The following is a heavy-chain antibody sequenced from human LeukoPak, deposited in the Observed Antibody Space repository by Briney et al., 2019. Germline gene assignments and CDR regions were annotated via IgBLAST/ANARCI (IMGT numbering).Heavy chain of an antibody. D-gene: IGHD1/OR15-1a*01. CDR3: AAITTSEIFDY. CDR1: TYSFTTHW. V-gene: IGHV5-51*01. J-gene: IGHJ4*02. Sequence: GESLKISCKGSTYSFTTHWIGWVRQMPGKGLEWMGIIHPSDCDTRYSPSFQGQVTISADKSISTASLQWSSLKASDTAMYYCAAITTSEIFDYWGQGTLVTVSS. CDR2: IHPSDCDT.